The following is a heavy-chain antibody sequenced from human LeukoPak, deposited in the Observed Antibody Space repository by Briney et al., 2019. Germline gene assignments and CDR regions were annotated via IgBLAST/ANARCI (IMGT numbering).Heavy chain of an antibody. CDR1: GFTFSSYE. Sequence: GGSLRLSCAASGFTFSSYEMNWVRQAAGKGLEWVSYISSSGSTIYCADSVKGRFTISRDNAKNSLYLQMNSLRAEDTAVYYCARDGTRWLERPDAFDIWGQGTMVTVSS. V-gene: IGHV3-48*03. CDR2: ISSSGSTI. D-gene: IGHD1-1*01. CDR3: ARDGTRWLERPDAFDI. J-gene: IGHJ3*02.